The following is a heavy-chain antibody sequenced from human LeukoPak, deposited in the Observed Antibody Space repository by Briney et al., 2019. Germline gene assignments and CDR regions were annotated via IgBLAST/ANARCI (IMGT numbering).Heavy chain of an antibody. CDR1: GFTFSSYG. J-gene: IGHJ4*02. V-gene: IGHV3-23*01. CDR3: AKDRGYCSNTSCYALHYFDY. Sequence: AGGSLRLSCAASGFTFSSYGMSWVRQAPGKGLEWVSAISGSGGSTYYADSVKGRFTISRDNSKNTLYLQMNSLRAGDTAVYYCAKDRGYCSNTSCYALHYFDYWGQGTLVTVSS. D-gene: IGHD2-2*01. CDR2: ISGSGGST.